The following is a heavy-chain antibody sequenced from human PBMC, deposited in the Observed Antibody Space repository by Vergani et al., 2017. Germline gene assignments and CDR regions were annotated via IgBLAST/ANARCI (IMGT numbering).Heavy chain of an antibody. Sequence: QVQLQESGPGLVKPSETLSLTCAVSGYSISSGYYWGWIRQPPGKGLEWIGSIYHSGSTNYNPSLKSRVTISVDTSKNQFSLKLSSVTAADTAVYYCARANASRFRFYDILTGYFRYYYYMDVWGKGTTVTVSS. CDR3: ARANASRFRFYDILTGYFRYYYYMDV. V-gene: IGHV4-38-2*01. CDR2: IYHSGST. D-gene: IGHD3-9*01. CDR1: GYSISSGYY. J-gene: IGHJ6*03.